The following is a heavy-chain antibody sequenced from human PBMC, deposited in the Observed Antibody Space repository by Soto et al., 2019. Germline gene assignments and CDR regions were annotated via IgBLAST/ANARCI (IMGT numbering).Heavy chain of an antibody. CDR2: ISAYKSNT. D-gene: IGHD6-19*01. Sequence: ASVKVSCKASGYTFTSYGISWVRQAPGQGLERMGWISAYKSNTNYALKLQGSVTMTTDTSTSTAYMELRSLRSDDTAVYYWASVGAYSSVGFFDYWGQGTLVTVSS. CDR1: GYTFTSYG. V-gene: IGHV1-18*01. CDR3: ASVGAYSSVGFFDY. J-gene: IGHJ4*02.